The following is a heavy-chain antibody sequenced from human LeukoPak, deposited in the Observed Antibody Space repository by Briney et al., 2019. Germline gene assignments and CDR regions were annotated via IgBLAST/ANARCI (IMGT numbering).Heavy chain of an antibody. J-gene: IGHJ5*02. D-gene: IGHD5-18*01. CDR3: ARGQGYSYGYEWFDP. CDR2: IYYSGST. V-gene: IGHV4-59*01. CDR1: GVSIRSSY. Sequence: PSETLSLTCSVSGVSIRSSYWSWIRQPPGKGLEWIGYIYYSGSTNYNPSLKSRVTTSVDTSKNQFSLKLSSVTAADTAVYYCARGQGYSYGYEWFDPWGQGTLVTVSS.